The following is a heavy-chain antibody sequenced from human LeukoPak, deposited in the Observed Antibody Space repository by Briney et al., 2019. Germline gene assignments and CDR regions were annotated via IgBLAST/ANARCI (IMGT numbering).Heavy chain of an antibody. J-gene: IGHJ4*02. Sequence: GGSLRLSCVASGFTFSNYGMHWVRQAPGKGLEWVAFIRYDGSNKYYADSVKGRFTISRDNSKNTLYLQMNSLRAEDTAVYYCAKGDTVTGDYFDYWGQGTLVTVSS. D-gene: IGHD4-11*01. CDR1: GFTFSNYG. V-gene: IGHV3-30*02. CDR3: AKGDTVTGDYFDY. CDR2: IRYDGSNK.